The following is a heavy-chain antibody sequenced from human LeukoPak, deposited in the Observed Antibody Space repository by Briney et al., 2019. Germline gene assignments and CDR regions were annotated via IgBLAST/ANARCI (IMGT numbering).Heavy chain of an antibody. CDR2: THPGGYDT. D-gene: IGHD1-26*01. V-gene: IGHV5-51*01. Sequence: GESLKISCRTSGYTFVSYWIGWVRQMRGKGLEWMGITHPGGYDTRYSPSLQGQVTISAANSLPTAYLEWSSLKASDSAIYYCATHPGGSGNWGQGPPVPVSS. CDR1: GYTFVSYW. J-gene: IGHJ4*02. CDR3: ATHPGGSGN.